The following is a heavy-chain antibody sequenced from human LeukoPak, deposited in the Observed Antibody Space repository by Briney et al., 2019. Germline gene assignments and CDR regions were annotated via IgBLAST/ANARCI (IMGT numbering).Heavy chain of an antibody. CDR1: GGTFSSYA. D-gene: IGHD2-2*02. CDR3: AGGGDSYCSSTSCYSGPPDY. CDR2: IIPIFGTA. V-gene: IGHV1-69*13. J-gene: IGHJ4*02. Sequence: SVKVSCKASGGTFSSYAISWVRQAPGQGLEWMGGIIPIFGTANYAQKFQGRVTITADESTSTAYMELSSLRSEDTAVYYCAGGGDSYCSSTSCYSGPPDYWGQGTLVTVSS.